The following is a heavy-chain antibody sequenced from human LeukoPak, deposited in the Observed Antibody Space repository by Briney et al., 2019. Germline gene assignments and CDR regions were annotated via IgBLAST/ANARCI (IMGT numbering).Heavy chain of an antibody. D-gene: IGHD1-1*01. J-gene: IGHJ6*03. Sequence: PSETLSLTCNVSGDSISGYYWSWIRQPAGKGVECIGRNYSSGSTNYNPSLKSRLTMSVDTSKNQFSLKLSSVTAADTAVYYCARVGGTATTGYYYMDVWGKGTTVTVSS. CDR3: ARVGGTATTGYYYMDV. CDR1: GDSISGYY. V-gene: IGHV4-4*07. CDR2: NYSSGST.